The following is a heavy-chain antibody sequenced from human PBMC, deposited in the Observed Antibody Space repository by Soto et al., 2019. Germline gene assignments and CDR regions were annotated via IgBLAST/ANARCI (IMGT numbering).Heavy chain of an antibody. Sequence: SETLSLTCTVYGGSFSGYYWSWIRQPPGKGLEWXGXIXXXGXTXXXPXXXXRVTISVDTSKNQFSLKLRSVTAADTAVYYCARGFRVVAHNWFDPWGQGTMVTVSS. CDR2: IXXXGXT. CDR3: ARGFRVVAHNWFDP. CDR1: GGSFSGYY. V-gene: IGHV4-34*01. J-gene: IGHJ5*02. D-gene: IGHD2-15*01.